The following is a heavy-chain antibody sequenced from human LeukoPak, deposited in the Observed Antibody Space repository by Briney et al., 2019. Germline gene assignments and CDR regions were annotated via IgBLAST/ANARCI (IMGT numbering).Heavy chain of an antibody. J-gene: IGHJ4*02. CDR3: ASLGSSSWYPQFDY. CDR2: INPNSGGT. D-gene: IGHD6-13*01. V-gene: IGHV1-2*02. Sequence: ASVKVSCKASGDTFTGYYMHWVRQAPGQGLEWMGWINPNSGGTNYAQKFQGRVTMTRDTSISTAYMELSRLRSDDTAVYYCASLGSSSWYPQFDYWGQGTLVTVSS. CDR1: GDTFTGYY.